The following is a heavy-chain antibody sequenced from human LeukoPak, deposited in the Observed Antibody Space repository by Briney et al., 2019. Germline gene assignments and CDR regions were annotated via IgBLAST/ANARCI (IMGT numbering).Heavy chain of an antibody. D-gene: IGHD3-10*01. CDR3: ARATALGVDAFDI. V-gene: IGHV4-59*01. CDR1: GGSISSYY. J-gene: IGHJ3*02. CDR2: IYYSGST. Sequence: PSETLSLTCTVSGGSISSYYWSWIRQPPGKGLEWIGYIYYSGSTNYNPSLKSRVTITVDTSKNQFSLKLSSVTAADTAVYYCARATALGVDAFDIWGQGTMVTVSS.